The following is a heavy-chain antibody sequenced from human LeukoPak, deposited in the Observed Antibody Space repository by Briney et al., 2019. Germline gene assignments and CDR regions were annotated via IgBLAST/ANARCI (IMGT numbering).Heavy chain of an antibody. D-gene: IGHD3-10*01. CDR1: GFTFSNYA. J-gene: IGHJ4*02. Sequence: GGSLRLSCAASGFTFSNYAMNWVRQAPGKGLEWVSVISGSGGSIYYADSVKGRFTISRDNSKNTLYLQMTSLRAEDTAVYYCARDATRGGDFDYWGQGTLVTVSS. CDR2: ISGSGGSI. CDR3: ARDATRGGDFDY. V-gene: IGHV3-23*01.